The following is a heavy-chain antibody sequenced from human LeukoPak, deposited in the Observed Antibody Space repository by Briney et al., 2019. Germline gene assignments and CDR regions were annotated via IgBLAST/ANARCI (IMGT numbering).Heavy chain of an antibody. Sequence: GGSLRLSCAASGFPFNVQTMSWVRQAPGKGLDWVASMRQDGSEVYYVDSVKGRFTISRDNPKNSLYLQMNSLRAEDTAVYYCARGGATRGRFENWGQGTLVTVSS. CDR3: ARGGATRGRFEN. D-gene: IGHD1-26*01. CDR1: GFPFNVQT. J-gene: IGHJ4*02. CDR2: MRQDGSEV. V-gene: IGHV3-7*01.